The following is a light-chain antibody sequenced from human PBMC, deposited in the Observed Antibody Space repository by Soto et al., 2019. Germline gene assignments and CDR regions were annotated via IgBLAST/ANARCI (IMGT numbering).Light chain of an antibody. V-gene: IGKV1-9*01. CDR3: QQLRSNLYT. J-gene: IGKJ2*01. CDR1: QGISSY. CDR2: AAS. Sequence: DIQLTQSPSFLSASVGDRVTITCRASQGISSYLAWYQQKPGKAPKLLIYAASTLQSGVPFRFSGSGSATEFTLTISSLQPEYFATYYCQQLRSNLYTFGEGTNLDIK.